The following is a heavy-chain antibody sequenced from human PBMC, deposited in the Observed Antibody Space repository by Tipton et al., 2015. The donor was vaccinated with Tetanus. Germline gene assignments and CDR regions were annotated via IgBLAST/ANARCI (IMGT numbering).Heavy chain of an antibody. CDR3: ARVQEQRIYYYGMDV. CDR2: IVPLFGAA. CDR1: GNTSSSST. J-gene: IGHJ6*02. Sequence: QLVQSGAGVKKPGSSMRLSCKASGNTSSSSTLSWVRQAPGHGLEWMGMIVPLFGAAYYAQKFQDRVTITADKSASTAYLDLRSLKSDDTAVYYCARVQEQRIYYYGMDVWGQGTTVTVSS. V-gene: IGHV1-69*06. D-gene: IGHD6-25*01.